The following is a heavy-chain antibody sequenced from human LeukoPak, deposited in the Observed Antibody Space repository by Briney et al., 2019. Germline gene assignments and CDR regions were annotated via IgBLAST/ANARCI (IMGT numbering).Heavy chain of an antibody. CDR1: GYSISSDYY. V-gene: IGHV4-38-2*01. CDR2: VFHSGSI. Sequence: PSETLSLTCAVSGYSISSDYYWGWIRQPPGKGLEWIGAVFHSGSIYYNPSLKSRVTISVDTSKNQFSLNLSSVTAADTAVYYCARLKNWFDPWGQGTLVTVSS. J-gene: IGHJ5*02. CDR3: ARLKNWFDP.